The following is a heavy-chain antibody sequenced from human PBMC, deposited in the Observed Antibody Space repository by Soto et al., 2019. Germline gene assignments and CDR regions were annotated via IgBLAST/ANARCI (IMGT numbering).Heavy chain of an antibody. CDR2: INPSGGST. J-gene: IGHJ6*02. CDR1: GYTFTSYY. D-gene: IGHD3-10*01. V-gene: IGHV1-46*01. CDR3: ARLRGSGSYYMSYYYYGMDV. Sequence: EASVKVSCKASGYTFTSYYMHWVRQAPGQGLEWMGIINPSGGSTNYAQKFQGRVTMTRDTSTSTVYMELSSLKASDTAMYYCARLRGSGSYYMSYYYYGMDVWGQGTTVTVSS.